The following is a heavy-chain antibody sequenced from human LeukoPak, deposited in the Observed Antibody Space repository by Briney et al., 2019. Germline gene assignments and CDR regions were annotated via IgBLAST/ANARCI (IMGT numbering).Heavy chain of an antibody. CDR1: GFTFSSYG. V-gene: IGHV3-30*02. CDR2: IRYDGSNK. Sequence: PGGSLRLSCAASGFTFSSYGMHWVRQAPGKGLEWVAFIRYDGSNKYYADSVKGRFTISRDNSKNTLYLQMNSLRAEDTAVYYCAKSYKQQLVPVDAFDIWGQGTMVTVSS. CDR3: AKSYKQQLVPVDAFDI. D-gene: IGHD6-13*01. J-gene: IGHJ3*02.